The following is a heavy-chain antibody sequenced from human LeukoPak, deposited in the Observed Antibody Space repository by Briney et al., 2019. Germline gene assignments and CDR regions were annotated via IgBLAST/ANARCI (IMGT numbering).Heavy chain of an antibody. Sequence: GESLKISCKGSGYSFTTYWIGWVRQMPGKGLEWMGIIYPGDSDTRYSPSFQGQVSISADKSINTAYLQWSGLKASDTAMYYCARPKVASTIDAFDIWGQGTMVTVSS. CDR1: GYSFTTYW. J-gene: IGHJ3*02. CDR2: IYPGDSDT. D-gene: IGHD6-19*01. V-gene: IGHV5-51*01. CDR3: ARPKVASTIDAFDI.